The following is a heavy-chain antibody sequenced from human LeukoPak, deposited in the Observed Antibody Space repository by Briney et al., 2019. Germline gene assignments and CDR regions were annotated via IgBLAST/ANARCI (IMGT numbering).Heavy chain of an antibody. CDR1: GGSIRSYY. J-gene: IGHJ4*02. D-gene: IGHD1-26*01. CDR2: IYSSGTT. V-gene: IGHV4-4*07. Sequence: SETLSLTCSVSGGSIRSYYWSWVRQPLGKGLESIGRIYSSGTTNYNPTLNSRVSMSVDMSKKQFSLRLNSVTAADTAVYYCARDGYTASYYSLDYWGQGILVTVSS. CDR3: ARDGYTASYYSLDY.